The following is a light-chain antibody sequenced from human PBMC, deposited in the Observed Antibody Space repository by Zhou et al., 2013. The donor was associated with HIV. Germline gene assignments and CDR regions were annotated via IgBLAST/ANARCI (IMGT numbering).Light chain of an antibody. V-gene: IGKV1-39*01. Sequence: DIQMTQSPSSLSASVGDRVTITCRASQSISSYLNWYQQKSGRAPNVLIYAATNLQGGVPSRFSGSGSGTDFTLTISSLRPEDSATYYCQQYVTRTPRTFGPRDQG. CDR3: QQYVTRTPRT. CDR2: AAT. CDR1: QSISSY. J-gene: IGKJ1*01.